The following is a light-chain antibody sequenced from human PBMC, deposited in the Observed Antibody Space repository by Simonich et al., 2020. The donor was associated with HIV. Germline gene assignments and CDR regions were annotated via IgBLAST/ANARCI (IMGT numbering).Light chain of an antibody. CDR1: SSNIGAGYD. J-gene: IGLJ3*02. CDR3: NSRDSSGNHWV. V-gene: IGLV1-40*01. Sequence: QSVLTQPPSVSGAPGQRVTISCTGSSSNIGAGYDVHWYHQLPRTAPKLLIYSNNNRPSGIPDRFSGSSSGNTASLTITGAQAEDEADYYCNSRDSSGNHWVFGGGTKLTVL. CDR2: SNN.